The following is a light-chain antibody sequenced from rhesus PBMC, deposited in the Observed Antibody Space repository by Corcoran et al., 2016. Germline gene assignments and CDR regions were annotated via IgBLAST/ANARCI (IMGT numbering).Light chain of an antibody. CDR1: GSDIGGYNF. J-gene: IGLJ1*01. Sequence: QAALTQPRSVSGSPEQSVTISCTGPGSDIGGYNFVSWYQMHPGTAPKLMIYEVSQRPSGVSDRFSGSKSGNTASLTIAGLQAEDEADYYCSSYAGSYCFYIFGGRTRLTVL. CDR3: SSYAGSYCFYI. V-gene: IGLV2-32*02. CDR2: EVS.